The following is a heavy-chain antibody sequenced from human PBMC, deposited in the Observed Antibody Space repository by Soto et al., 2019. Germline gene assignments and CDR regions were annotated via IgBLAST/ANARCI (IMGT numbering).Heavy chain of an antibody. CDR1: GYTFTSYY. V-gene: IGHV1-46*01. J-gene: IGHJ6*02. CDR3: ARDVLLGTYYDFWSGYYTYYYYGMDV. D-gene: IGHD3-3*01. CDR2: INPSGGST. Sequence: ASVKVSCKASGYTFTSYYMHWVRQAPGQGLEWMGIINPSGGSTSYAQKFQGRVTMTRDTSTSTVYMELSSLRSEDTAVYYCARDVLLGTYYDFWSGYYTYYYYGMDVWGQGATVTVSS.